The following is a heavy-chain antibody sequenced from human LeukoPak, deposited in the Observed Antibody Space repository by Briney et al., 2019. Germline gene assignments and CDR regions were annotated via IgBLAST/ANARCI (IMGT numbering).Heavy chain of an antibody. CDR2: ISRSGTTV. D-gene: IGHD6-25*01. CDR1: GFSLSSYE. CDR3: ARAAWDAFDI. Sequence: GGSLRLSCEASGFSLSSYEMNWVRQAPGKGLECVSYISRSGTTVYYADSVKGRFTISRDNAKNSLYLQMNSLRVEDTALYFCARAAWDAFDIWGQGTMVTVSS. V-gene: IGHV3-48*03. J-gene: IGHJ3*02.